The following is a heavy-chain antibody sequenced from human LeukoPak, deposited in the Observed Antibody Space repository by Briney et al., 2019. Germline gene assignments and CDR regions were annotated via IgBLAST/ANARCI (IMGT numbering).Heavy chain of an antibody. CDR1: EFTVNSNY. Sequence: PGGSLRLSCAASEFTVNSNYMIWVRQAPGKGLEWVSLIYSGGSTYNADSVKDRFTISRDNSKNTVYLQMNSLSAEDTAVYYCASRTTVTDADGFDIWGQGTMVTVSS. V-gene: IGHV3-66*01. J-gene: IGHJ3*02. D-gene: IGHD4-17*01. CDR3: ASRTTVTDADGFDI. CDR2: IYSGGST.